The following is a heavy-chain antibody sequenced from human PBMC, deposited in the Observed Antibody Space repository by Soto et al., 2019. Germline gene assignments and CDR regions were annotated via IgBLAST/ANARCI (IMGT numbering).Heavy chain of an antibody. J-gene: IGHJ6*02. Sequence: PGGSLRLSCAASGFTVSSNYMSWVRQAPGKGLEWVSVIYSGGSTYYADSVKGRFTISRDNSKNTLYLQMNSLRAEDTAVYYCARDRMARGGGDYYYYYGMDVWGQGTTVTVS. V-gene: IGHV3-53*01. CDR2: IYSGGST. CDR3: ARDRMARGGGDYYYYYGMDV. D-gene: IGHD3-10*01. CDR1: GFTVSSNY.